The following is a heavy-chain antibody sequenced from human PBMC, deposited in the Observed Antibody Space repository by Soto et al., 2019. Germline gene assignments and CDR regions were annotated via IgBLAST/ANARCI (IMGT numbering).Heavy chain of an antibody. CDR1: SGPSRSHN. Sequence: QVQVQQSGPGLVKPSETLSLTCTVSSGPSRSHNWGWIRQPPGRGLEWIGYVYYTGDTSYNPSLKSRVTMSADTSTNHISLTLRSVTAAGTAVYYCVRQGIDYLHGLVGVWGQGTTVSVSS. J-gene: IGHJ6*02. CDR3: VRQGIDYLHGLVGV. V-gene: IGHV4-59*08. CDR2: VYYTGDT. D-gene: IGHD5-12*01.